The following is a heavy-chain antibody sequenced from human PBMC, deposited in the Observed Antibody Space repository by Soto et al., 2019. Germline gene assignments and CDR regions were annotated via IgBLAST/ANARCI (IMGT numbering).Heavy chain of an antibody. CDR3: AGEGRFLRNDFWGGYYTPQLYYFDY. J-gene: IGHJ4*02. V-gene: IGHV1-18*01. Sequence: ASVKVSCKASGYTFTSYGISWVRQAPGQGLEWMGWISAYNGNTNYAQKLQGRVTMTTDTSTSTAYMELRSLRSDDTAVYYCAGEGRFLRNDFWGGYYTPQLYYFDYWGQGTLVTVSS. CDR1: GYTFTSYG. D-gene: IGHD3-3*01. CDR2: ISAYNGNT.